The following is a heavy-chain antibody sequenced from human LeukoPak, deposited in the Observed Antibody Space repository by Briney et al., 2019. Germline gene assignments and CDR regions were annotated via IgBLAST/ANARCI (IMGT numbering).Heavy chain of an antibody. CDR1: GGSISSSSYY. V-gene: IGHV4-39*07. CDR2: INHSGST. J-gene: IGHJ3*02. D-gene: IGHD3-10*01. Sequence: PSETLSLTCTVSGGSISSSSYYWGWIRQPPGKGLEWIGEINHSGSTNYNPSLKSRVTISVDTSKNQFSLKLSSVTAADTAVYYCARDRNYYGSGDAFDIWGQGTMVTVSS. CDR3: ARDRNYYGSGDAFDI.